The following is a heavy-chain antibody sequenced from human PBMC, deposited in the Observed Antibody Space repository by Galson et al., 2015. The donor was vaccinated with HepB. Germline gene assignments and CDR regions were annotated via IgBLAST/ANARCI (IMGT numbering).Heavy chain of an antibody. V-gene: IGHV3-23*01. CDR3: AKSTTVTTRPWPPNFDY. CDR2: MSGSGGST. D-gene: IGHD4-17*01. Sequence: SLRLSCAASGFTFSSYAMSWVRQAPGKGLELVSAMSGSGGSTYYADSVKGRFTISRDNSKNTLYLQMNSLRADDTAVYYCAKSTTVTTRPWPPNFDYWGQGTLVAVSS. CDR1: GFTFSSYA. J-gene: IGHJ4*02.